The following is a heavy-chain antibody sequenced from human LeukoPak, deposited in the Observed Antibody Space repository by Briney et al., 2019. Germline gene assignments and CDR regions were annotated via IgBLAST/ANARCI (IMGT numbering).Heavy chain of an antibody. Sequence: PGGSLRLSCAASGFTFSSYWVSWVRQAPGKGLEWVANIKQDGSEKYYVDSVKGRFTISRDNAKNSLYLQMNSLRAEDTAVYYCARVETGDDAFDIWGQGTMVTVSS. CDR1: GFTFSSYW. D-gene: IGHD7-27*01. CDR2: IKQDGSEK. J-gene: IGHJ3*02. CDR3: ARVETGDDAFDI. V-gene: IGHV3-7*03.